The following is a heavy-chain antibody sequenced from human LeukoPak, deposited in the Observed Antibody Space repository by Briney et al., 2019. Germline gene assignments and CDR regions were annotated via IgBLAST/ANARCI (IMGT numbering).Heavy chain of an antibody. D-gene: IGHD3-3*01. CDR2: IHYSGST. J-gene: IGHJ6*03. CDR3: ARGGTISGVGNYYMDV. Sequence: SETLSLTCTVSGGSINRSYWSWIRQSPGSGLEWIGYIHYSGSTNYHPSLKSRVTISIDTSKTQFSLNLISVTAADTAVYYCARGGTISGVGNYYMDVWGKGTTVTVSS. CDR1: GGSINRSY. V-gene: IGHV4-59*01.